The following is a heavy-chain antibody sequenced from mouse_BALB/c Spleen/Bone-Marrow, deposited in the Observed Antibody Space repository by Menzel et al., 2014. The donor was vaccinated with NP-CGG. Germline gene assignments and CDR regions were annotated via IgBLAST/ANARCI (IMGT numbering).Heavy chain of an antibody. CDR3: TRLPH. D-gene: IGHD5-1*01. V-gene: IGHV1S81*02. Sequence: VKLQESGAELVKPGASVKLSCRAPGYTFTNYYMYWVKQRPGQGLEWIGEINPSNGGTNFNEKFKSKATLTVDKSSSTAYMQLSSLTSEDSAVYYCTRLPHWGQGTSVTVSS. J-gene: IGHJ4*01. CDR2: INPSNGGT. CDR1: GYTFTNYY.